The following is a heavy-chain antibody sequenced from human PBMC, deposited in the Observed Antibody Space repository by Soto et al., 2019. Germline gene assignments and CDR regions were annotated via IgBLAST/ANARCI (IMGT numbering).Heavy chain of an antibody. Sequence: EVQLLESGGGLIQPGGSLRLSCATFGFSFSNYAMSWVRQAPGKGLEWVSGFGVDYVTYYADSVRGRFTISRDNSKNMLYLKMNSLRAEDTALYYCAKAKGSFDHTGPDQWGQGTLVTVSS. CDR1: GFSFSNYA. CDR2: FGVDYVT. D-gene: IGHD2-8*02. J-gene: IGHJ4*02. CDR3: AKAKGSFDHTGPDQ. V-gene: IGHV3-23*01.